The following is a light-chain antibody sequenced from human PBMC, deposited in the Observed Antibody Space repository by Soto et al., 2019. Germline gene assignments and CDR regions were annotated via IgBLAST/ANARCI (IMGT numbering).Light chain of an antibody. J-gene: IGLJ3*02. V-gene: IGLV2-14*01. CDR2: EVS. CDR1: SSDVGGYNY. CDR3: SSYTSSSTLV. Sequence: QPVLTQPASVSGSPGQSTTISCTGTSSDVGGYNYVSWYQQHPGKAPKLMIYEVSNRPSGVSNRFSGSKSGNTASLTISGLQAEDEADYYCSSYTSSSTLVFGGGTKVTVL.